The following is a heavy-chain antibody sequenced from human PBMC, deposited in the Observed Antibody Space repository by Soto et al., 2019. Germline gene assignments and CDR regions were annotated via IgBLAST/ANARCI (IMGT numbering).Heavy chain of an antibody. CDR3: ARERVVVVAATVYYYYYYGMDV. Sequence: SVKVSCKASGGTFSSYAISWVRQAPGQGLEWMGGIIPIFGTANYAQKFQGRVTITADESTSTAYMELSSLRPEDTAVYYCARERVVVVAATVYYYYYYGMDVWVQGTTVTVSS. CDR1: GGTFSSYA. J-gene: IGHJ6*02. CDR2: IIPIFGTA. D-gene: IGHD2-15*01. V-gene: IGHV1-69*13.